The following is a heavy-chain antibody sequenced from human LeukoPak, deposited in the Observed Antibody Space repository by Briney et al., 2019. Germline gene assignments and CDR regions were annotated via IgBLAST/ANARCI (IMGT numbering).Heavy chain of an antibody. V-gene: IGHV3-30*03. D-gene: IGHD1-1*01. CDR1: GFTFSSYG. CDR2: ISYDGSNK. J-gene: IGHJ4*02. CDR3: ASWNGDQGGYFEH. Sequence: GRSLRLSCAASGFTFSSYGMHWVRQAPGKGLEWVAVISYDGSNKYYADSVKGRFTISRDNSENTLFLQMNSLRDEDTAVYYCASWNGDQGGYFEHWGQGTLVTASS.